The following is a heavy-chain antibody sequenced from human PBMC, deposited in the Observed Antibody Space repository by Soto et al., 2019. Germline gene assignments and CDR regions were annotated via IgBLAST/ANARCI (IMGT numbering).Heavy chain of an antibody. CDR3: ASYHCSTTSCRYYYYYGKDV. CDR2: INAGNGNT. D-gene: IGHD2-2*01. CDR1: GYTFTSYA. V-gene: IGHV1-3*01. J-gene: IGHJ6*04. Sequence: APVKVSCKASGYTFTSYAMHWVRQAPGQRLEWMGWINAGNGNTKYSQKFQGRVTITRDTSASTAYMELSSLRSEDTAVYYCASYHCSTTSCRYYYYYGKDVCGEGTTVTLSS.